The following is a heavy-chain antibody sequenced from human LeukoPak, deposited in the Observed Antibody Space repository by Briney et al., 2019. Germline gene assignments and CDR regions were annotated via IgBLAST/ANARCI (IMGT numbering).Heavy chain of an antibody. J-gene: IGHJ2*01. D-gene: IGHD3-10*01. CDR3: ARDLNLVFFDV. CDR1: GFSLTSYV. CDR2: ISHDGTVT. V-gene: IGHV3-74*01. Sequence: PGGSLRLSCEASGFSLTSYVMHWVRQAPGKGLMWVSRISHDGTVTSYADSVRGRFTVSRDNARNMLFLQMNSLSAEDTAVYYCARDLNLVFFDVWGRGTLVTVSP.